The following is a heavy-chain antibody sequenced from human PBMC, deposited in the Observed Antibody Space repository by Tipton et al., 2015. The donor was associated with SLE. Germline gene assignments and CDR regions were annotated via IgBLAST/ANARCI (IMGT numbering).Heavy chain of an antibody. CDR3: ARVLAAGTVRYFDY. CDR1: GGSISSYF. CDR2: IHHSGST. Sequence: TLSLTCTVSGGSISSYFWNWIRRPPGKGLEWIGFIHHSGSTNYNPSFKRRVTISVDTSKNQFSLKLSSVTAADTAVYYCARVLAAGTVRYFDYWGQGTLVTVSS. V-gene: IGHV4-59*01. J-gene: IGHJ4*02. D-gene: IGHD6-25*01.